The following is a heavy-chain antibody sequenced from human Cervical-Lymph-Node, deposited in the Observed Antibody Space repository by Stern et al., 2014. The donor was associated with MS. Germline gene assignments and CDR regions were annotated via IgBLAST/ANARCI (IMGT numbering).Heavy chain of an antibody. Sequence: QLQLQESGPRQVQTAETLSLTCSVSRGSISTYYWSWIRQPAGKGLEWIGRVSTTGNTGYNPSLKNRVPMSVDPSKNQFSLQLNSVTAADTAMYFCARDGSWSPLDYWGQGILVTVSS. CDR2: VSTTGNT. CDR3: ARDGSWSPLDY. V-gene: IGHV4-4*07. D-gene: IGHD6-13*01. CDR1: RGSISTYY. J-gene: IGHJ4*02.